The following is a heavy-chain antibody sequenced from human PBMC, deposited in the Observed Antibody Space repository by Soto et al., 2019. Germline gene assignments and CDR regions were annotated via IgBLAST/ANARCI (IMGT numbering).Heavy chain of an antibody. CDR3: ARSLGIQLWSYFDY. Sequence: SETLSVTCTVSGGSISSYYWSWIRQPPGKGLEWIGYIYYSGSTDYNPSLKSRVTISVDTSKNQFSLKLSSVTAADTAVYYCARSLGIQLWSYFDYWGQGTLVTVSS. D-gene: IGHD5-18*01. V-gene: IGHV4-59*01. CDR1: GGSISSYY. J-gene: IGHJ4*02. CDR2: IYYSGST.